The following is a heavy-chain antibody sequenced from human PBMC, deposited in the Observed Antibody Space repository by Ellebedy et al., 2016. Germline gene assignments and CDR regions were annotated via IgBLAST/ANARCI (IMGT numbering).Heavy chain of an antibody. V-gene: IGHV4-59*01. CDR2: IYYSGST. D-gene: IGHD3-3*01. J-gene: IGHJ4*02. CDR1: GGSFSGYY. Sequence: SETLSLXXAVYGGSFSGYYWSWIRQPPGKGLEWIGSIYYSGSTNYNPSLKSRVTISVDTSKNQFSLKLSSVTAADTAVYYCARGGLFYDFWSGYLRDWGQGTLVTVSS. CDR3: ARGGLFYDFWSGYLRD.